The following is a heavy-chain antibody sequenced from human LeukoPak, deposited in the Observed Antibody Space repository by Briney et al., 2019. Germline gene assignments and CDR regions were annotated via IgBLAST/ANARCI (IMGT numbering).Heavy chain of an antibody. Sequence: GGSLRLSCVGSGFTFSNYVMSWVRQAPGKALEWVSSISASGLSTYYADSVKGRFTVSRDNSKNTLYLQMSGLRGEDTAVYYCAKDPRTVRDTGYYYLDDWGHGTLVTVSS. CDR1: GFTFSNYV. J-gene: IGHJ4*01. CDR3: AKDPRTVRDTGYYYLDD. V-gene: IGHV3-23*01. CDR2: ISASGLST. D-gene: IGHD3-9*01.